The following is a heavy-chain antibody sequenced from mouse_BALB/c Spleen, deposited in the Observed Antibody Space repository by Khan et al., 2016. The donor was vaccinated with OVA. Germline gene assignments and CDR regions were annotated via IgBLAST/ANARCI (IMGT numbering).Heavy chain of an antibody. D-gene: IGHD1-1*01. CDR2: INPDSSTI. J-gene: IGHJ2*01. Sequence: EVKLLESGGGLVQPGGSLKLSCAASGFASSRYWMSWVRQAPGKGLEWIGEINPDSSTINYTPSLKDKFIISRDSAKNTLYLQMSKVRSEDTALYYCVSDYHYGSGCFDNWGQGTTLTVSS. V-gene: IGHV4-1*02. CDR1: GFASSRYW. CDR3: VSDYHYGSGCFDN.